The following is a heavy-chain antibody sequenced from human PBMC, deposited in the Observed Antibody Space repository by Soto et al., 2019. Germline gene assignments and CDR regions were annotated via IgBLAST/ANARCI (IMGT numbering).Heavy chain of an antibody. CDR2: ISGSGGST. CDR1: GFTFSSYA. CDR3: AKESGYSSSWFEFDY. Sequence: SPRLFCAASGFTFSSYAMSWVPQAPGKGLEWVSAISGSGGSTYYADSVKGRFTISRDNSKNTLYLQMNSLRAEDTAVYYCAKESGYSSSWFEFDYWGQGTLVTVSS. D-gene: IGHD6-13*01. V-gene: IGHV3-23*01. J-gene: IGHJ4*02.